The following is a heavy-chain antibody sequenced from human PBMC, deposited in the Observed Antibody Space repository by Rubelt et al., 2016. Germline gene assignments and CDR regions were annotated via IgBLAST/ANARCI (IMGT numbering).Heavy chain of an antibody. CDR3: ARDVRVSLVRGLAESYGMDV. D-gene: IGHD3-10*01. V-gene: IGHV3-30*04. Sequence: GKGLEWVAVISYDGSNKYYADFVKGRFTISRDNSKNTLYLQMNSLRAEDTAGYYCARDVRVSLVRGLAESYGMDVWGQGTTVTVSS. CDR2: ISYDGSNK. J-gene: IGHJ6*02.